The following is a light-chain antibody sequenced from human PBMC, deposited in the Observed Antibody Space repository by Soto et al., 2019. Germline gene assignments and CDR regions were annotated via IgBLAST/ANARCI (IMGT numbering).Light chain of an antibody. J-gene: IGKJ1*01. CDR1: QDIRHD. V-gene: IGKV1-6*01. CDR2: GGA. Sequence: AIQLTQSPSSLSASVGDLVTITCRASQDIRHDLSWYQQSPGKAPKLLIYGGASLQSGVPSRFRGSISGTDFTLTITSLQPEDFATYYCLQDYDYPWTFGQGTRLQVK. CDR3: LQDYDYPWT.